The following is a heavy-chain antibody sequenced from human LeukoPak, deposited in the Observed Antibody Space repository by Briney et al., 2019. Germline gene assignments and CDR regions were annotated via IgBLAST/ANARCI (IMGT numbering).Heavy chain of an antibody. Sequence: SVKVSCKASGGTFSSYAISWVRQAPGQGLEWMGRIIPILGIANYAQKFQGRVTMTADKSTSTAYMELSSLRSEDTAVYYCARDRPLRAYYYDSSGYHPAWVGVYYWGQGTLVTVSS. CDR1: GGTFSSYA. CDR3: ARDRPLRAYYYDSSGYHPAWVGVYY. CDR2: IIPILGIA. J-gene: IGHJ4*02. V-gene: IGHV1-69*04. D-gene: IGHD3-22*01.